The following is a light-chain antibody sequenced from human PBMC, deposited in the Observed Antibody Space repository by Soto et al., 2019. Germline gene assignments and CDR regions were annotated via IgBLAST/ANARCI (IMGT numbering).Light chain of an antibody. V-gene: IGLV2-11*01. Sequence: QSALTQPRSVSGSPGQSVSISCTGTSSDVGAYNYVSWYQHHPGKAPKSIIHDVTKRPSGVPDRFSGSKSGNTASLTISGLQPEDEADYYCCSYAGSYTYVFGTGTKVTVL. J-gene: IGLJ1*01. CDR1: SSDVGAYNY. CDR3: CSYAGSYTYV. CDR2: DVT.